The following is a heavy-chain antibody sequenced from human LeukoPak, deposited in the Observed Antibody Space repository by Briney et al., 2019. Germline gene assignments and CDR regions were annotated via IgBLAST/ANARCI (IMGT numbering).Heavy chain of an antibody. D-gene: IGHD3-22*01. J-gene: IGHJ3*02. V-gene: IGHV3-74*01. Sequence: PGGSLRLSCAASGFTFSRYWMHWVRQAPGKGLVWVSRIHSDGSSTSYADSVKGRFTISRDNAKNTLYLQMNSLRAEDTAVYYCARESTPYYYDSSGYYYGNAFDIWGQGTIVTVSS. CDR1: GFTFSRYW. CDR3: ARESTPYYYDSSGYYYGNAFDI. CDR2: IHSDGSST.